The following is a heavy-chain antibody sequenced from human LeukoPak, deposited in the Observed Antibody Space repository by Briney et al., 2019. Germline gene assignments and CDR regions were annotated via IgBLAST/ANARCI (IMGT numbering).Heavy chain of an antibody. V-gene: IGHV1-8*01. J-gene: IGHJ4*02. CDR1: GYTFTSYD. D-gene: IGHD1-14*01. CDR2: MNPNSGNT. CDR3: ARVRKTFVSRAPNLYYFDY. Sequence: ASVKVSCKASGYTFTSYDINWVRQATGQGLEWMGWMNPNSGNTGYAQKFQGRVTMTRNTSISTAYMELSSLRSEDTAVYYCARVRKTFVSRAPNLYYFDYWGQGTLVTVSS.